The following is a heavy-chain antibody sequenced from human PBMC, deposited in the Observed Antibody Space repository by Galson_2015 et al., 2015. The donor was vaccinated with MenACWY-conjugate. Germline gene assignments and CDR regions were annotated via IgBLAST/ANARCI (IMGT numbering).Heavy chain of an antibody. V-gene: IGHV4-59*01. CDR1: GGSISSFS. CDR3: AREDCSTGTCYGYYGMDV. D-gene: IGHD2-15*01. J-gene: IGHJ6*02. CDR2: MSYSGST. Sequence: SETLSLTCTVSGGSISSFSWSWIRQSPGKGLEWIGDMSYSGSTIYNPSLESRITISVDTSKNQFSLKLSSVTAADTAVYYCAREDCSTGTCYGYYGMDVWGQGTTVTVS.